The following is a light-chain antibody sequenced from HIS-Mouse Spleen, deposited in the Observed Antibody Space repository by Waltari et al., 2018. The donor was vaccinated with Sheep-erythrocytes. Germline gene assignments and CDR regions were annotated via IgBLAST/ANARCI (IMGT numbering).Light chain of an antibody. Sequence: QSALTQPRSVSGSHGQSVTISCTGTSSDVGGYNYVSWYQQHPGKAPKLMIYYVSKRPSGVPDRFSGSKSGNTASLTISGLQAEDEADYYCCSYAGSYNHVFATGTKVTVL. J-gene: IGLJ1*01. V-gene: IGLV2-11*01. CDR1: SSDVGGYNY. CDR3: CSYAGSYNHV. CDR2: YVS.